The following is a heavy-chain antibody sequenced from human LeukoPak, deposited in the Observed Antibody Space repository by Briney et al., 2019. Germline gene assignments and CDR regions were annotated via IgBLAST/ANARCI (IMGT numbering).Heavy chain of an antibody. J-gene: IGHJ6*02. Sequence: ASVKVSCKASGYTFTSYDINWVRQATGQGLEWMGSMNPNSGNTGYAQKFQGRVTMTRNTSISTAYMELSSLRSEDTAVYYCARAMIHVRAYYYGMDVWGQGTTVTVSS. CDR1: GYTFTSYD. D-gene: IGHD3-16*01. V-gene: IGHV1-8*01. CDR3: ARAMIHVRAYYYGMDV. CDR2: MNPNSGNT.